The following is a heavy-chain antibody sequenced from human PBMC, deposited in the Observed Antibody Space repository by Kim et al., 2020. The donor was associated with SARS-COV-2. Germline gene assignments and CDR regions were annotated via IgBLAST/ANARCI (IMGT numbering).Heavy chain of an antibody. J-gene: IGHJ6*02. CDR1: GGSISSYY. CDR2: IYYSGST. CDR3: ARGQRIKIFGVVREMDV. D-gene: IGHD3-3*01. Sequence: SETLSLTCTVSGGSISSYYWSWIRQPPGKGLEWIGYIYYSGSTNYNPSLKSRVTISVDTSKNQFSLKLSSVTAADTAVYYCARGQRIKIFGVVREMDVWGQGTTVTVSS. V-gene: IGHV4-59*13.